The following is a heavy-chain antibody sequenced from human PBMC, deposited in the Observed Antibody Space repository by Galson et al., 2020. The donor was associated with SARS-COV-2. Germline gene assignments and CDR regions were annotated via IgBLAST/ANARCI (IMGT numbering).Heavy chain of an antibody. CDR3: ARGLSVLLWFGESPGGYFDY. CDR2: IYYSGNT. J-gene: IGHJ4*02. V-gene: IGHV4-39*07. D-gene: IGHD3-10*01. CDR1: GGSISSSSYY. Sequence: SATLSLTCTVSGGSISSSSYYWGWIRQPPGKGLEWIGSIYYSGNTYYNPSLKSRVTISVDTSKNQFSLKLSSVTAADTAVYYCARGLSVLLWFGESPGGYFDYWGQGTMVTVSS.